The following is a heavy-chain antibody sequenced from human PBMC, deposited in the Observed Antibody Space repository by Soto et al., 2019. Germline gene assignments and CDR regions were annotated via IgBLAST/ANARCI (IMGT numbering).Heavy chain of an antibody. Sequence: SETLSLTCTVSGGSISSGDYYWSWIRQPPGKGLEWIGYIYYSGSTYYNPSLKSRVTISVDTSKNQFSLKLSSVTAADTAVYYCARSSTSANYFDYWGQGTLVTVS. CDR3: ARSSTSANYFDY. CDR2: IYYSGST. D-gene: IGHD2-2*01. V-gene: IGHV4-30-4*01. J-gene: IGHJ4*02. CDR1: GGSISSGDYY.